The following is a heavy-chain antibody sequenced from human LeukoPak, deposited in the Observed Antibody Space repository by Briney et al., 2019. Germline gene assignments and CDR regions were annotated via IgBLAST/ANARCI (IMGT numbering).Heavy chain of an antibody. CDR3: ARWYYYDNDGLYYGSFDY. CDR1: GFTFSSYG. D-gene: IGHD3-22*01. V-gene: IGHV3-23*01. CDR2: IIDSGGST. Sequence: PGGSLRLSCAASGFTFSSYGMSWVRQAPGKGLQWVSAIIDSGGSTYYADSVKGRFTISRDNSKNTLYLQMNSLRAEDTAVYYCARWYYYDNDGLYYGSFDYWGQGTPVTVSS. J-gene: IGHJ4*02.